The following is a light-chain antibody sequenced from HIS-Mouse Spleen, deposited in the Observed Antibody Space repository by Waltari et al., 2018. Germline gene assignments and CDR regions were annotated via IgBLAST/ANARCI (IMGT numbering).Light chain of an antibody. CDR3: QQYDNLRYT. V-gene: IGKV1-33*01. Sequence: DIQMTQSPSSLSASVGDRVTITCQASQDISNYLNWYQQKPGKAPKLLIYEASNLETGVPSRFSGSGSGTDFTFTISSLQPEDIATYYCQQYDNLRYTFGQGTKLEIK. CDR1: QDISNY. J-gene: IGKJ2*01. CDR2: EAS.